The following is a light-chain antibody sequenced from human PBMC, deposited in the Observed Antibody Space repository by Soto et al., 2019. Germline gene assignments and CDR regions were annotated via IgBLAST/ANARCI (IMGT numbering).Light chain of an antibody. J-gene: IGKJ1*01. CDR1: QSVSSSY. CDR2: AAS. Sequence: EIVLTPSPCTLSLSPGERATLSCRASQSVSSSYLAWYQQKPGQAPRLLIYAASSRATGIPDRFSGSGSGTDFTLTIYSLEPEDFAVYYCQQYGSSPWTFGQGTKVDIK. V-gene: IGKV3-20*01. CDR3: QQYGSSPWT.